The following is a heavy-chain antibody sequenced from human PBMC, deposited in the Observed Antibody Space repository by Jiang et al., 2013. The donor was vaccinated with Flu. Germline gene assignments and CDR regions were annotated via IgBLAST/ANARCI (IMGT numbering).Heavy chain of an antibody. D-gene: IGHD4-17*01. Sequence: VQLVESGGGLVQPGGSLGLSCAASGFTISTYSMSWVRQAPGKGLEWVSAINSHSTYYAHSVTGRFTISRDTSKNTVYLQMDNLRADDTAVYYCANDVDGDSGTWFDFWGQGALVTVSS. J-gene: IGHJ4*02. CDR3: ANDVDGDSGTWFDF. CDR1: GFTISTYS. CDR2: INSHST. V-gene: IGHV3-23*04.